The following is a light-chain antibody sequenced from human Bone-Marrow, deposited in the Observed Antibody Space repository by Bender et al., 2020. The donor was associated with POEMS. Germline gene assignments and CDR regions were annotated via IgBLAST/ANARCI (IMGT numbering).Light chain of an antibody. Sequence: SYELTQPPSVSVAPGETARITCGGNNIGIKTVHWYQQQPGRVPLVVVYDDSDRPSGIPERFSGSNSGNTATLSISRVEAGDEADYYCQVWDSSTDHPVFGGGTKLTVL. CDR3: QVWDSSTDHPV. CDR1: NIGIKT. V-gene: IGLV3-21*02. CDR2: DDS. J-gene: IGLJ3*02.